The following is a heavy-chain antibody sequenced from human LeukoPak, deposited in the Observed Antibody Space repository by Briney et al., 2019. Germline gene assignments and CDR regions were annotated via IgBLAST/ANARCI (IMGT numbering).Heavy chain of an antibody. CDR2: FDPEDGET. CDR3: ATPGPCSSTSRYGYWYFDL. Sequence: VASVKVSCKVSGYTLTELSMHWVRQAPGKGLEWMGGFDPEDGETIYAQKFQGRVTMTEDTSTDTAYMELSSLRSEDTAVYYCATPGPCSSTSRYGYWYFDLWGRGTLVTVSS. CDR1: GYTLTELS. J-gene: IGHJ2*01. V-gene: IGHV1-24*01. D-gene: IGHD2-2*01.